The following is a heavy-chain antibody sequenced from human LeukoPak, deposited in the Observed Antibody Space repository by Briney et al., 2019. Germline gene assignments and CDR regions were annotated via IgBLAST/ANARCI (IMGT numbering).Heavy chain of an antibody. Sequence: PGGSLRLSCAASGFTFSNYGMHWVRQAPGKGLEWVAIISYDGSNKNHADSVKGRFSISRDNSKNTLYLQMNSLRAEDTAVHYCAKPTPLLSAAMAGSEYWGQGTLVTVSS. J-gene: IGHJ4*02. CDR3: AKPTPLLSAAMAGSEY. D-gene: IGHD2-2*01. CDR1: GFTFSNYG. CDR2: ISYDGSNK. V-gene: IGHV3-30*18.